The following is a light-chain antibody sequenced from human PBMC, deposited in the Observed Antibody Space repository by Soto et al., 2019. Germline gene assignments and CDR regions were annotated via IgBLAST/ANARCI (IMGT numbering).Light chain of an antibody. CDR2: DTS. Sequence: EVVLTQSPSTLSVSPGEGVTLSCRASQGIGDTLAWYQHKPGQTPRLLIYDTSARATGVPARFSGSGSGTDFTLTISRLEPEDFAVYYCQQRSNWPPTFGGGTKVDIK. CDR1: QGIGDT. CDR3: QQRSNWPPT. J-gene: IGKJ4*01. V-gene: IGKV3D-11*03.